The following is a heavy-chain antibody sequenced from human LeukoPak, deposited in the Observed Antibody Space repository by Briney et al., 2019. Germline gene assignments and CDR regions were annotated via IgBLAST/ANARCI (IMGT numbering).Heavy chain of an antibody. Sequence: GGSLRLSCAASGFIFSSYNMNWVRQAPGKGLEWVSALSGSGGSTYYADSVKGRFTISRDNSKNTLYLQMNSLRAEDTAVYYCAGIRGVIINPFDYWGQGTLVTVSS. D-gene: IGHD3-10*01. J-gene: IGHJ4*02. CDR1: GFIFSSYN. CDR3: AGIRGVIINPFDY. CDR2: LSGSGGST. V-gene: IGHV3-23*01.